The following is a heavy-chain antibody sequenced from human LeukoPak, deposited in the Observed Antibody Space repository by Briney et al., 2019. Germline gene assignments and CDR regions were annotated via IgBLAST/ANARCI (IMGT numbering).Heavy chain of an antibody. J-gene: IGHJ4*02. Sequence: AGSLRLSCAASGFTFSSYSMNWVRQAPGKGLEWVSSISSSSSYIYYADSVNGRFTISRANSKNTLYLQMNSMRAEDTAVYYCAIGAGSGTFDYWGQGTLVTVSS. CDR1: GFTFSSYS. CDR3: AIGAGSGTFDY. CDR2: ISSSSSYI. D-gene: IGHD2-15*01. V-gene: IGHV3-21*01.